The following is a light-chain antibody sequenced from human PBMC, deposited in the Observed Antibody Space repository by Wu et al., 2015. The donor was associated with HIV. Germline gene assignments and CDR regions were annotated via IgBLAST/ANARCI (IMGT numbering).Light chain of an antibody. CDR2: AVS. V-gene: IGKV1-27*01. CDR1: QDISNS. J-gene: IGKJ2*01. Sequence: DVQMTQSPSSLSASVGDRISITCRASQDISNSLAWYQQKAGKAPKLLMYAVSTLQSGVPSRFSGSASGTDFTLTISSLQPEDVATYYCQKYNSAPYTFGQGTKLEIK. CDR3: QKYNSAPYT.